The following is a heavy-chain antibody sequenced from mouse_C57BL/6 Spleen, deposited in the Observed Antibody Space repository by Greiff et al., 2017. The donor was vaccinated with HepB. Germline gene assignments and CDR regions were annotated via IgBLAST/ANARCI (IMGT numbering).Heavy chain of an antibody. J-gene: IGHJ3*01. V-gene: IGHV1-85*01. CDR3: ARGGYYGNPWFAY. CDR1: GYTFTSYE. Sequence: QVQLQQSGPELVKPGASVKLSCKASGYTFTSYEINWVKQRPGQGLEWIGWIYPRDGSTKYNEKFKGKATLTVDTSSSTAYMELHSLTSEDSAVYFCARGGYYGNPWFAYWGQGTLVTVSA. CDR2: IYPRDGST. D-gene: IGHD2-1*01.